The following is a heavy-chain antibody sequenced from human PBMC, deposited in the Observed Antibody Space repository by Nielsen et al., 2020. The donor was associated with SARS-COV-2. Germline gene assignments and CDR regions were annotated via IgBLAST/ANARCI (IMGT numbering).Heavy chain of an antibody. CDR2: IYYSGST. V-gene: IGHV4-39*01. Sequence: PGKGLEWIGSIYYSGSTYYNPSLKSRVTISVDTSKNQFSLKLSSVTAADTAVYYCARHRTYYDFWSGYPTSPFDYWGQGTLVTVSS. CDR3: ARHRTYYDFWSGYPTSPFDY. D-gene: IGHD3-3*01. J-gene: IGHJ4*02.